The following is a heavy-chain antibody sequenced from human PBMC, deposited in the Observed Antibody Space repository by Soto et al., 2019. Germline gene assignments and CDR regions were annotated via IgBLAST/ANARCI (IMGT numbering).Heavy chain of an antibody. CDR2: IIPLFGTT. CDR3: AREPEGGMDV. Sequence: QVQLVQSGAEVKKPGSSVKVSCKASGGTFNNYVISWVRQAPGQGLEWMGGIIPLFGTTNYAQKFQGRVTITADESTSTVYMALSSLRSEDTAVFYCAREPEGGMDVWGQGTTVTVSS. V-gene: IGHV1-69*12. J-gene: IGHJ6*02. CDR1: GGTFNNYV.